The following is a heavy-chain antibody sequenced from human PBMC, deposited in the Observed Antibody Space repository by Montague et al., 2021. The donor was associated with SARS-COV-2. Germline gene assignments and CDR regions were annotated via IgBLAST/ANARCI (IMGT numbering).Heavy chain of an antibody. CDR3: ARQQGLSGSGVVRLMELDI. D-gene: IGHD3-3*01. Sequence: SETLSLTCTVSGGSISGRFWSWIRQTPGKGLEWIGYISHSGATSSNPSLKSRVTLLVDTAVNQFSLKMRSVTAADTAIYYCARQQGLSGSGVVRLMELDIWGHGALVTVSS. V-gene: IGHV4-59*08. CDR2: ISHSGAT. CDR1: GGSISGRF. J-gene: IGHJ4*01.